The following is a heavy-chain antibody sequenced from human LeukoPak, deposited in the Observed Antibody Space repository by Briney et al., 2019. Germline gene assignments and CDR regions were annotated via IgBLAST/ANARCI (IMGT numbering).Heavy chain of an antibody. J-gene: IGHJ4*02. CDR3: AKASAVADELFHY. D-gene: IGHD6-19*01. V-gene: IGHV3-9*01. Sequence: GGSLRLSCAASGFTFDDYAMHWVRHAPGKGLEWVSGISWNSGSIGYADSVKGRFTVSRDNAKNSLYLQMNSLRVEDTALYYCAKASAVADELFHYWGQGTLVTVSS. CDR2: ISWNSGSI. CDR1: GFTFDDYA.